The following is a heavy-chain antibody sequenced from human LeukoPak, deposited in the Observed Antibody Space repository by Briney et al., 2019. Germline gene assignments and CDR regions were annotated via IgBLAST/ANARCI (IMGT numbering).Heavy chain of an antibody. CDR3: ARWGTYASTSNWFDP. D-gene: IGHD2-2*01. CDR1: GGSISSSNYY. J-gene: IGHJ5*02. V-gene: IGHV4-39*07. CDR2: IYYSGST. Sequence: SETLSLTCTVSGGSISSSNYYWGWFRQPPGNGLEWIGSIYYSGSTYYNPSLKSRVTISVDTSKNQFSLSLGSVTAADTAVYYCARWGTYASTSNWFDPWGQGTLVTVSS.